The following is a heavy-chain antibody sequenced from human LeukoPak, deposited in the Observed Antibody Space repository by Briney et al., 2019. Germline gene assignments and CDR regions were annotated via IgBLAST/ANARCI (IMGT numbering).Heavy chain of an antibody. CDR2: ISSSGSDK. Sequence: GGSLRLSCAASGFPFSDHEMNWVRQAPGKGLEWVSYISSSGSDKYYPDSVKGRFTISRDNSKNTLYLQVNSLRAEDTAVYYCAKGGPYCSGGSCLSYFDSWGQGTLVTVSS. V-gene: IGHV3-48*03. J-gene: IGHJ4*02. D-gene: IGHD2-15*01. CDR1: GFPFSDHE. CDR3: AKGGPYCSGGSCLSYFDS.